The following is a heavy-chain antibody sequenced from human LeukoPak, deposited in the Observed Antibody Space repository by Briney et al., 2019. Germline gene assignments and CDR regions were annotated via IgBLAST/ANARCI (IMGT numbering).Heavy chain of an antibody. CDR1: GGSISSYY. Sequence: PSETLSLTCTVSGGSISSYYWSWIRQPPGKGLEWIGYIYYSGSTNYNPSLKSRVTISVDTSKNQFSLKLSSVTAADTAVYYCAKLYSSGWYGIRTYYYYYGMDVWGQGTTVTVSS. D-gene: IGHD6-19*01. V-gene: IGHV4-59*01. CDR3: AKLYSSGWYGIRTYYYYYGMDV. CDR2: IYYSGST. J-gene: IGHJ6*02.